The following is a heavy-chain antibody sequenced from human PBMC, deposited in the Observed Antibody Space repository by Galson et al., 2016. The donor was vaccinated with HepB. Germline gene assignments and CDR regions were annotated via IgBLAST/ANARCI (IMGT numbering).Heavy chain of an antibody. CDR2: SDYSGST. CDR3: ARETGTHWYFDL. J-gene: IGHJ2*01. V-gene: IGHV4-30-4*08. D-gene: IGHD7-27*01. Sequence: LSLTCSVSGGSISSVGYYWSWIRQPPGKGLEWIGYSDYSGSTYYNPSLKGRITISIDSSKNQFSLKVNSVTAADTAVYYCARETGTHWYFDLWGRGTLITVSS. CDR1: GGSISSVGYY.